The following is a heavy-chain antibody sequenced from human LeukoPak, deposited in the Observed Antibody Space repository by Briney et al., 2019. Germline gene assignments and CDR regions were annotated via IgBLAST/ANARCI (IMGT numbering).Heavy chain of an antibody. Sequence: GSLRLSCAASGFTFSSYSITWVRQAPGKGLEWISYISSSSSTIYFADSVKGRFTISRDNAKNSLYLQMNSLRDEDTAVYYCARASGWLAAFDYWGQGTLVTVSS. CDR3: ARASGWLAAFDY. J-gene: IGHJ4*02. CDR2: ISSSSSTI. CDR1: GFTFSSYS. D-gene: IGHD3-22*01. V-gene: IGHV3-48*02.